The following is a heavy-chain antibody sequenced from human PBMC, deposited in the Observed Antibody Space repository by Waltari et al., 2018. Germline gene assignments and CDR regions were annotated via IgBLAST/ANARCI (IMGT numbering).Heavy chain of an antibody. D-gene: IGHD3-16*01. CDR2: IKGDGSTT. CDR3: VRSAFLDV. V-gene: IGHV3-74*01. J-gene: IGHJ6*02. Sequence: EVQLVESGGGLVQPGGSVRLSCAASGFSFSTYWMNWARQAPGEGLVWVSRIKGDGSTTAYADSVKGRFTTSRDNAKNTLYLQMNSLRADDTAVYYCVRSAFLDVWGQGTTVTVSS. CDR1: GFSFSTYW.